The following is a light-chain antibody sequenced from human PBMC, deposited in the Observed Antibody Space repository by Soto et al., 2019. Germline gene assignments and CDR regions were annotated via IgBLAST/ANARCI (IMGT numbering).Light chain of an antibody. Sequence: DIPMTQSPSSLSASVEDRVTITCRASQSINNYLNWYQQKPGKAPKLLIYAASSLQSGVPSRFSGSGSGTDFTLSISSLQPEDSATYYCQQSYNIPFTFGPGTKVHIK. V-gene: IGKV1-39*01. CDR2: AAS. CDR3: QQSYNIPFT. J-gene: IGKJ3*01. CDR1: QSINNY.